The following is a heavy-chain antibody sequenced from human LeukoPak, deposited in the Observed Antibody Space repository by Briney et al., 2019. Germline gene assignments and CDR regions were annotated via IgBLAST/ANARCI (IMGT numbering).Heavy chain of an antibody. Sequence: SETLSLTCTVSGGSISSSSYYWGWIRQPPGKGLEWIGSIYYSGSTYYNPSLKSRVTISVDTSKNQFSLKLSSVTAADTAVYYCARQLNDFWSGYLYYYYYGMDVGGQGTTVTVSS. V-gene: IGHV4-39*01. CDR2: IYYSGST. CDR3: ARQLNDFWSGYLYYYYYGMDV. J-gene: IGHJ6*02. CDR1: GGSISSSSYY. D-gene: IGHD3-3*01.